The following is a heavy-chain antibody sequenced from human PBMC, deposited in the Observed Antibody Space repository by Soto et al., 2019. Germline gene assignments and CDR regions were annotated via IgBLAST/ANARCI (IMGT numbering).Heavy chain of an antibody. J-gene: IGHJ3*02. Sequence: EGSLRLSCAASGFTFSSYAMSRVRQGPRKGLEWVAGISDSGGTTYYVDSVKGRFTISRDNSRSTQFLQMNSLTTEDTVLYSCAKFGWGGSYSESHASDIWGQGTMVTVSS. CDR1: GFTFSSYA. CDR3: AKFGWGGSYSESHASDI. CDR2: ISDSGGTT. V-gene: IGHV3-23*01. D-gene: IGHD1-26*01.